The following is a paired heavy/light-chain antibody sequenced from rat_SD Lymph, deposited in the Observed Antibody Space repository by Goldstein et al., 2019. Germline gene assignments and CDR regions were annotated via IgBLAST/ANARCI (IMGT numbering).Heavy chain of an antibody. V-gene: IGHV5-34*01. D-gene: IGHD1-2*01. CDR1: GFTFSNYG. J-gene: IGHJ1*01. CDR3: ARLADYISPGYYWYFDF. CDR2: ISSGSSYI. Sequence: EVQLVESGGGLVQPGRSLKLSCVASGFTFSNYGMNWIRQAPGKGLEWVAYISSGSSYIYYAETVKGRFTISRDNAKNTLYLQMTSLRSEDTALYYCARLADYISPGYYWYFDFWGPGTMVTVSS.
Light chain of an antibody. J-gene: IGKJ1*01. CDR3: MQSNSYPPT. V-gene: IGKV6S10*01. Sequence: DIVMTQSPTSMSISVGDRVTMNCKASQNVGSNVDWYQQKTGQSPKLLIYKASNRYTGVPDRFTGSGSGTDFTFTISNMQAEDLAVYYCMQSNSYPPTFGGGTKLELK. CDR1: QNVGSN. CDR2: KAS.